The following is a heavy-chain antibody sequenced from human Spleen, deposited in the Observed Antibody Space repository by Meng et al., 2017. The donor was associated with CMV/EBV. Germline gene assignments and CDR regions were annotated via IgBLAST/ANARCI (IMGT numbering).Heavy chain of an antibody. Sequence: SETLALTCTVSGDSISSGSHFWNWIRQPPGQGLEWIGYIYYSGSTNYNPSRKSRVTISVDTSKNQFSLKLSSVTAADTAVYYCARAVSRYYYGLDVWGQGTTVTVSS. CDR2: IYYSGST. V-gene: IGHV4-61*01. CDR1: GDSISSGSHF. J-gene: IGHJ6*02. D-gene: IGHD5/OR15-5a*01. CDR3: ARAVSRYYYGLDV.